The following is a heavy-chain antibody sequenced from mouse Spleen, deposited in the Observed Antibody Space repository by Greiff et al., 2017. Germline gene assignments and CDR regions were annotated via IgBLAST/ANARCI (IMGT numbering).Heavy chain of an antibody. CDR1: GYTFTSYW. CDR3: ARIYYGAMDY. Sequence: QVQLQQSGAELVRPGSSVKLSCKASGYTFTSYWMDWVKQRPGQGLEWIGNIYPSDSETHYNQKFKDKATLTVDKSSSTAYMQLSSLTSEDSAVYYCARIYYGAMDYWGQGTSVTVSS. CDR2: IYPSDSET. D-gene: IGHD2-1*01. V-gene: IGHV1-61*01. J-gene: IGHJ4*01.